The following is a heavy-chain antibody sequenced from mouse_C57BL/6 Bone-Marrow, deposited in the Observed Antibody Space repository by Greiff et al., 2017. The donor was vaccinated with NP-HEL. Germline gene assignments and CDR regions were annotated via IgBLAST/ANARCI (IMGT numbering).Heavy chain of an antibody. J-gene: IGHJ2*01. D-gene: IGHD4-1*01. V-gene: IGHV5-6*02. Sequence: EVMLVESGGDLVKPGGSLKLSCAASGFTFSSYGMSWVRQTPDKRLEWVATISSGGSYTYYPDSVKGRFTISRDNAKNTLYLQMSSLKSEDTAMYYCARYGTGYYWGQGTTLTVSS. CDR1: GFTFSSYG. CDR2: ISSGGSYT. CDR3: ARYGTGYY.